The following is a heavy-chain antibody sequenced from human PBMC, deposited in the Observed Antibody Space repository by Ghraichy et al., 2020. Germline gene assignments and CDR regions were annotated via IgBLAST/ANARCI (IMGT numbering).Heavy chain of an antibody. D-gene: IGHD3-3*01. CDR1: GFTFSSYG. CDR3: AKGYYDFWSGYLRYYYGMDV. V-gene: IGHV3-30*18. CDR2: ISYDGSNK. Sequence: GGSLRLSCAASGFTFSSYGMHWVRQAPGKGLEWVAVISYDGSNKYYADSVKGRFTISRDNSKNTLYLQMNSLRAEDTAVYYCAKGYYDFWSGYLRYYYGMDVWGQGTTVTVSS. J-gene: IGHJ6*02.